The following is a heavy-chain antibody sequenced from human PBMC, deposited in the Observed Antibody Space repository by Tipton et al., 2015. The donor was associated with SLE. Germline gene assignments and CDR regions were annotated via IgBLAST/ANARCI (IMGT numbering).Heavy chain of an antibody. J-gene: IGHJ3*02. CDR3: ARGTTIFGVGPGAFDI. D-gene: IGHD3-3*01. V-gene: IGHV3-13*04. CDR2: IGTAGDT. CDR1: GFTFSSYD. Sequence: SLRLSCAASGFTFSSYDMHWVRQATGKGLEWVSAIGTAGDTYYPGSVKGRFTISRDNAKNSLYLQMNSLRAEDTAVYYCARGTTIFGVGPGAFDIWGQGTMVTVSS.